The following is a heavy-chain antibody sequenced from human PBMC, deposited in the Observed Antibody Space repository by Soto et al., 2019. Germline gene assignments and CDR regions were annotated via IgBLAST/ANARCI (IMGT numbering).Heavy chain of an antibody. Sequence: QVQLQESGPGLVQPSQTLSLTCTVSGGSISSGGFYWSWIRQHPEKGLEWIGWIYHSGNTYYNPSLKSRGTLLEDTSKNQFSLKLTSVTAADTAVYYCARGTYQYYDSSGVQNRFDPWGQGTLVTVSS. CDR3: ARGTYQYYDSSGVQNRFDP. CDR1: GGSISSGGFY. V-gene: IGHV4-31*03. CDR2: IYHSGNT. J-gene: IGHJ5*02. D-gene: IGHD3-22*01.